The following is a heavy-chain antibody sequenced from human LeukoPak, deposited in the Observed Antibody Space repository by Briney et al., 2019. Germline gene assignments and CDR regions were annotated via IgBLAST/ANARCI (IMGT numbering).Heavy chain of an antibody. CDR1: GGSFSGHY. D-gene: IGHD1-14*01. V-gene: IGHV4-34*01. Sequence: SETPSLTCGVSGGSFSGHYWTWLRQTPGKGLEWMGEINHGGVTNYNPSLKSRVSISIDTSTNEISLNMSSVTAADTGIYYCARGRNWQTFYHYYMDVWGKGATLTVS. CDR3: ARGRNWQTFYHYYMDV. CDR2: INHGGVT. J-gene: IGHJ6*03.